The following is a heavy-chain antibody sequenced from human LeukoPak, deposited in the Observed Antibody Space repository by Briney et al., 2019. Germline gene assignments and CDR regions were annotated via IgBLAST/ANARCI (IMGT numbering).Heavy chain of an antibody. D-gene: IGHD5-24*01. Sequence: GASVKVSCKASGYTFTGYYMHWVRQAPGQGLEWMGWINPNSGGTNYAQKFQGRVTMTRDTSISTAYMELSRLRSDDTAVYYCAREDGWEGYYYYMDVWGKGTTVTVSS. V-gene: IGHV1-2*02. CDR2: INPNSGGT. J-gene: IGHJ6*03. CDR3: AREDGWEGYYYYMDV. CDR1: GYTFTGYY.